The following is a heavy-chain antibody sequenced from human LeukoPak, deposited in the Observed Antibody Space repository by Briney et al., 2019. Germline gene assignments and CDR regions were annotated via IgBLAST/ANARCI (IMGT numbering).Heavy chain of an antibody. V-gene: IGHV3-30*18. D-gene: IGHD2-21*01. CDR1: GFTFSSYG. J-gene: IGHJ4*02. CDR2: ISYDGSNK. CDR3: AKDFRIGYSAHFDY. Sequence: GSLRLSCAASGFTFSSYGMHWVRQAPGKGLEWVAVISYDGSNKYYADSVKGRFSISRDNSKNTLYLQMGSLRGEDTAVYYCAKDFRIGYSAHFDYWGQGVLVTVSS.